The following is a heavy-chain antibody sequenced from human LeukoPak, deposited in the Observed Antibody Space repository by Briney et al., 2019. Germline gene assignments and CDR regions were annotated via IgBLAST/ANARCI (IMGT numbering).Heavy chain of an antibody. V-gene: IGHV1-46*01. J-gene: IGHJ4*02. CDR1: GYTFTSYF. D-gene: IGHD5-24*01. CDR2: INPNGGST. Sequence: ASVKVSCKASGYTFTSYFMHWVRQAPGQGLEWMGIINPNGGSTRYAQKFQGRVTMTRDTSTSTVFIEMSRLRSEDTAVYYCARGIGNGYRLFDYWGQGTLVTVSS. CDR3: ARGIGNGYRLFDY.